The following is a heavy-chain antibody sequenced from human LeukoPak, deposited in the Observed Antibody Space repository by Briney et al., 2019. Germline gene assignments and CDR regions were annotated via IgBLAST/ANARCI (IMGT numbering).Heavy chain of an antibody. V-gene: IGHV4-34*01. D-gene: IGHD2-15*01. J-gene: IGHJ5*02. CDR2: INHSGST. Sequence: SGTLSLTCAVYGGSFSGYYWSWIRQPPGKGLEWIGEINHSGSTNYNPSLKSRVTISVDTSKNQFSLKLSSVTAADTAVYYCARGRYNIVVVVAASINWFDPWGQGTLVTVSS. CDR1: GGSFSGYY. CDR3: ARGRYNIVVVVAASINWFDP.